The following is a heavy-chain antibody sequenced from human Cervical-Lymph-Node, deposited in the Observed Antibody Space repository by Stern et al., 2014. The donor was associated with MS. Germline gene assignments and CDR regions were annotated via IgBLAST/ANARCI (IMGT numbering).Heavy chain of an antibody. CDR1: GFTFSSYD. CDR2: IGTAGDT. CDR3: ARDVGDGYFDY. Sequence: EVQLVESEGGLVQPGGSLRLSCAASGFTFSSYDMHWVRQATGKGLEWVSAIGTAGDTYYPGSVKGRFTISRENAKNSLYLQMNSLRAGDTAVYYCARDVGDGYFDYWGQGTLVTVSS. D-gene: IGHD5-24*01. J-gene: IGHJ4*02. V-gene: IGHV3-13*01.